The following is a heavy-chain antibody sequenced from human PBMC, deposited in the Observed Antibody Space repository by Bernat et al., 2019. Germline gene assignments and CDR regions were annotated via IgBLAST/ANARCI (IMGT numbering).Heavy chain of an antibody. D-gene: IGHD1-26*01. Sequence: QITLKESGPTLVKPSQTLTLTCTFSGFSLSTSGVGVGWIRQPPGKALEWLALIFWNGHTPYNPSLMSRLSITKDTSTGQVVLTMTNMDPADTATYYCAHRRGEHWSGGYFDFWGQGTLVTVSS. CDR3: AHRRGEHWSGGYFDF. V-gene: IGHV2-5*01. CDR1: GFSLSTSGVG. J-gene: IGHJ4*02. CDR2: IFWNGHT.